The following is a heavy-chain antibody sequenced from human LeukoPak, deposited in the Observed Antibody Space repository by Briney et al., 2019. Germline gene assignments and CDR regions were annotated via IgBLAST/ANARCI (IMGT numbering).Heavy chain of an antibody. V-gene: IGHV4-4*07. CDR2: IYTFGST. J-gene: IGHJ6*03. CDR1: GGSISSYY. D-gene: IGHD6-13*01. CDR3: GREEKQQTFYYYYYMDV. Sequence: SETLSLASTVSGGSISSYYWSWIRQPAGTGLEWIGRIYTFGSTNYNPTLKRRATMPVAKSKNQLSLNLGSVAAADTAVYYCGREEKQQTFYYYYYMDVWGKGTTVTVSS.